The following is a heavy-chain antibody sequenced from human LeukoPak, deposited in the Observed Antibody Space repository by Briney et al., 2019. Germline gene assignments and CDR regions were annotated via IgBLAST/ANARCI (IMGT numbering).Heavy chain of an antibody. CDR1: GGSISSYY. D-gene: IGHD2-15*01. CDR2: IYTSGST. CDR3: ARGAYGSAQPFDY. J-gene: IGHJ4*02. Sequence: PSETLSLTCTVSGGSISSYYWSWLRQPAGKGLEWIGRIYTSGSTSYNPSLKSRVTMSVDTSKNQFSLKLISVTAADTAVYYCARGAYGSAQPFDYWGQGTLVTVSS. V-gene: IGHV4-4*07.